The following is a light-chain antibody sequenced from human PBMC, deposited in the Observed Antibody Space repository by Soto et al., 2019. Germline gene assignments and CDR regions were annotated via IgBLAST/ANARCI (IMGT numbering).Light chain of an antibody. V-gene: IGLV2-14*03. Sequence: QSALTQPAAVSGPPGQSITISCTGTSSDVGRYNYVSWYQQHPGKAPKLIVHEVANRLSGVSGRFSGSKSGNTAFLTISGLQAEDEAVYYCCSHSSSITWMFGGGTQLTVL. CDR1: SSDVGRYNY. CDR2: EVA. CDR3: CSHSSSITWM. J-gene: IGLJ3*02.